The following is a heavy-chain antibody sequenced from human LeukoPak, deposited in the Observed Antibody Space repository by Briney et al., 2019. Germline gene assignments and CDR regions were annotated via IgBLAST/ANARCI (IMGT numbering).Heavy chain of an antibody. CDR3: ARDGPHYYYGSGSHNWFDP. V-gene: IGHV1-18*01. D-gene: IGHD3-10*01. CDR1: GYTFTSYG. J-gene: IGHJ5*02. CDR2: ISAYNGNT. Sequence: ASVKVSCKASGYTFTSYGISWVRQAPEQGLEWMGWISAYNGNTNYAQKLQGRVTMTTDTSTSTAYMELRSLRSDDTAVYYCARDGPHYYYGSGSHNWFDPWGQGTLVTVSS.